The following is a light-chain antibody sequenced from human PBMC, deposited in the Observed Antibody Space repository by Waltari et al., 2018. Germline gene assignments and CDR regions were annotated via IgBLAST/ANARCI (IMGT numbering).Light chain of an antibody. J-gene: IGLJ2*01. CDR1: RSNIGAGYD. V-gene: IGLV1-40*01. CDR2: CNS. Sequence: QSVLTQPPSVSGAPGQRVTISCTGSRSNIGAGYDGHWYQQLPGTAPKLLIYCNSHRPSGVPVRSSRSSSGTSASLAITGLQAEDEADYYCQSYDSSLSGSVFGGGTKLTVL. CDR3: QSYDSSLSGSV.